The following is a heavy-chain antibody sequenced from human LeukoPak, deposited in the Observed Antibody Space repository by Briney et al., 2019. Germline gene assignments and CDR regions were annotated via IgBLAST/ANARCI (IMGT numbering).Heavy chain of an antibody. CDR1: GYTFTGYY. CDR3: ARVETGTTRGNWFDP. Sequence: AASVKVSCKASGYTFTGYYMHWVRQAPGQGLEWMGRINPNSGGTNYAQKFQGRVTMTRDTSISTAYMELSRLRSDDTAVYYCARVETGTTRGNWFDPWGQGTLVTVSS. D-gene: IGHD1-1*01. V-gene: IGHV1-2*06. J-gene: IGHJ5*02. CDR2: INPNSGGT.